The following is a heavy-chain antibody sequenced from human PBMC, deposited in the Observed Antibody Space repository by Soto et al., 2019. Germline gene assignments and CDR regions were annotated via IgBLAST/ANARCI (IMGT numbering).Heavy chain of an antibody. Sequence: QITLKESGPTLVNPTQTLTLTCTFSGLSLSTSGVGVGWIRQPPGKALEWLALIYWDDDKRYSPSLKSRLTITKDTSKNQVVLTMTNMDPVDTATYYCAHRPLPYDGDPHALGIWGQGTMVTVSS. CDR2: IYWDDDK. CDR3: AHRPLPYDGDPHALGI. V-gene: IGHV2-5*02. J-gene: IGHJ3*02. CDR1: GLSLSTSGVG. D-gene: IGHD4-17*01.